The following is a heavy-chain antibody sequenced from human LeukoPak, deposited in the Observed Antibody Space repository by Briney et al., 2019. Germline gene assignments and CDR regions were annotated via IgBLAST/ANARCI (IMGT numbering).Heavy chain of an antibody. Sequence: GGSLRLSCVASGFTFSESWMTWVRQAPGKGLEWVANIKGDGSYKYYVDSVKGRFTISRDNAKSSVYLQMNTLRAEDTAVYYCATSADSSGNDWGQGTLVTVSS. D-gene: IGHD3-22*01. CDR3: ATSADSSGND. CDR1: GFTFSESW. CDR2: IKGDGSYK. J-gene: IGHJ4*02. V-gene: IGHV3-7*03.